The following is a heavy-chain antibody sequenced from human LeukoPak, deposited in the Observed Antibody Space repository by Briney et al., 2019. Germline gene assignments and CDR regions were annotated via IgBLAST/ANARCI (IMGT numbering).Heavy chain of an antibody. V-gene: IGHV4-30-4*07. CDR1: GGSISSGGYS. CDR2: IYYSGST. Sequence: PSETLSLTCVVSGGSISSGGYSWTWIRQPPGKGLEWIGHIYYSGSTYYNPSLKSRVTISVDTSKNQFSLKLSSVTAADTAVYYCASGMTTVPRGWFDPWGQGTLVTVSS. D-gene: IGHD4-17*01. CDR3: ASGMTTVPRGWFDP. J-gene: IGHJ5*02.